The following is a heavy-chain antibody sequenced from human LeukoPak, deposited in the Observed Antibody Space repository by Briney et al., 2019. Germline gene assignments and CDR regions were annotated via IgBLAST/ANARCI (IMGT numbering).Heavy chain of an antibody. J-gene: IGHJ6*03. V-gene: IGHV3-23*01. CDR2: TSSSDAGT. D-gene: IGHD3-10*01. Sequence: GGSLRLSCAASGFPLSSYAMSWVRQAPGKGLEWVSATSSSDAGTYYADSVRGRFTISRDNSKNTLYLQMNSLRLEDAAVYYCARLNGVRGVILPYYYYYMDVWGKGTTVTVSS. CDR1: GFPLSSYA. CDR3: ARLNGVRGVILPYYYYYMDV.